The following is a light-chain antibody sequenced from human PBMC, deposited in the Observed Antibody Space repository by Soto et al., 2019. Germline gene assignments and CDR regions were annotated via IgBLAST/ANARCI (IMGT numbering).Light chain of an antibody. CDR3: SLYTSSRSLV. Sequence: QSALTQPASVSGSPGQSITISCGGVSSDVGGYKYVSWYQQHPGKAPKLMIFEVNNRSSVVSSRFSGSESGNTASLTISDLQAEDEADYYCSLYTSSRSLVFGGGTKLTVL. J-gene: IGLJ2*01. CDR2: EVN. CDR1: SSDVGGYKY. V-gene: IGLV2-14*01.